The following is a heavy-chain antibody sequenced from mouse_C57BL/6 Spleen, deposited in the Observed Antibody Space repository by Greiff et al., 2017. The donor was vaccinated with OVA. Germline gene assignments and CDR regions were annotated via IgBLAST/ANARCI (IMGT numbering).Heavy chain of an antibody. CDR2: INPYNGGT. CDR1: GYTFTDYY. V-gene: IGHV1-19*01. D-gene: IGHD2-4*01. J-gene: IGHJ2*01. Sequence: VQLQQSGPVLVKPGASVKMSCKASGYTFTDYYMNWVKQSHGKSLEWIGVINPYNGGTSYNQKFKGKATLTVDKSSSTAYMELNSLTSEDSDGYYCASYYDGYYWGQGTTLTVSS. CDR3: ASYYDGYY.